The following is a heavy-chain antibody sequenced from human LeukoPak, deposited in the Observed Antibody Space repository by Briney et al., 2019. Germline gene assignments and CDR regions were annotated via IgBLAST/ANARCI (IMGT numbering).Heavy chain of an antibody. D-gene: IGHD2-2*01. CDR1: GGSISSYY. Sequence: SETLSLTCTVSGGSISSYYWSWIRQPPGKGLEWIGYIYYSGSTNYNPSLKSRVTISVDTSKNQFSLKLSSVTAADTAVYYCASTRIVVVPAAMDYYYYYMDVWGKGTTVTVSS. V-gene: IGHV4-59*01. CDR3: ASTRIVVVPAAMDYYYYYMDV. CDR2: IYYSGST. J-gene: IGHJ6*03.